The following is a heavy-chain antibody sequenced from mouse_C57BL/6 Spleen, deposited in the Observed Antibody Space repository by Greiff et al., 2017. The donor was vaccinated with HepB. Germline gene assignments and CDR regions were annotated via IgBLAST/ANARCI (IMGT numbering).Heavy chain of an antibody. V-gene: IGHV2-6-1*01. CDR2: IWSDGST. CDR1: GFSLTSYG. D-gene: IGHD3-3*01. CDR3: ARHAGTGDYYFDY. Sequence: VQLQESGPGLVAPSQSLSITCTVSGFSLTSYGVHWVRQPPGKGLEWLVVIWSDGSTTYNSALKSRLSISKDNSKSQVFLKMNSLQTDDTAMYYCARHAGTGDYYFDYWGQGTTLTVSS. J-gene: IGHJ2*01.